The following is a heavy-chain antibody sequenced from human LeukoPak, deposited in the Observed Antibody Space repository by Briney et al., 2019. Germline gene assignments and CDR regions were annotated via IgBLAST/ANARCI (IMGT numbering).Heavy chain of an antibody. CDR1: GGSFSGYY. J-gene: IGHJ6*02. CDR2: IYYSGST. D-gene: IGHD3-3*01. CDR3: ARVESITIFGVVIIQPYYGMDV. Sequence: PSETLSLTCAVYGGSFSGYYWSWIRQPPGKGLEWIGCIYYSGSTNYNPSLKSRVTISVDTSKNQFSLKLSSVTAADTAVYYCARVESITIFGVVIIQPYYGMDVWGQGTTVTVSS. V-gene: IGHV4-59*08.